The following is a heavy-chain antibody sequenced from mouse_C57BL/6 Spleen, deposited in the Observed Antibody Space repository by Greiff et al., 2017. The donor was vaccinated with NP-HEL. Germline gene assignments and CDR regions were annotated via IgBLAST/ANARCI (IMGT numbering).Heavy chain of an antibody. CDR3: PRQGDGFAY. D-gene: IGHD2-3*01. Sequence: EVKLVESGGDLVKPGGSLKISCAASGFTFSSYGMSWVRQTPDKRLEWVATISSGGSDTYYPDNVKGRFTISRDKDANTLYLQMRSLKSENTAMYICPRQGDGFAYWGQGTLVTVSA. CDR2: ISSGGSDT. CDR1: GFTFSSYG. J-gene: IGHJ3*01. V-gene: IGHV5-6*01.